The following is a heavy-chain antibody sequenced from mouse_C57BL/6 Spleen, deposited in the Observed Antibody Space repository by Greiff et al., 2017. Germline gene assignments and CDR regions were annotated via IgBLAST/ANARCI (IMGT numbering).Heavy chain of an antibody. CDR3: AREGIYYYGSSYFDY. J-gene: IGHJ2*01. CDR2: ISYDGSN. V-gene: IGHV3-6*01. Sequence: VQLQQSGPGLVKPSQSLSLTCSVTGYSITSGYYWNWIRQFPGNKLEWMGYISYDGSNNYNPSLKNRISITRDTSKNQFFLKLNSVTTEDTATYYCAREGIYYYGSSYFDYWGQGTTLTVSS. D-gene: IGHD1-1*01. CDR1: GYSITSGYY.